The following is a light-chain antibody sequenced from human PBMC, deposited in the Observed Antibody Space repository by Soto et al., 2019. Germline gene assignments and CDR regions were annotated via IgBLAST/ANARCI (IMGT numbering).Light chain of an antibody. V-gene: IGLV2-14*01. CDR2: DVS. J-gene: IGLJ2*01. CDR1: SSDIGGYNY. CDR3: SSYTSGSREV. Sequence: QAVVTQPASVSGSPGQSITISCTGTSSDIGGYNYVSWYQQHPGKAPKLMIYDVSNRPSGVSNRFSGSKSGNTASLTISGLQTEDEADYYCSSYTSGSREVFGGGTKLTVL.